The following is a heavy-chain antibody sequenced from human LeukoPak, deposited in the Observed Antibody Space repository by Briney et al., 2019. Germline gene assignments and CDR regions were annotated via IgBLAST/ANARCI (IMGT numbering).Heavy chain of an antibody. D-gene: IGHD5-24*01. CDR3: AREIGPIQLHLWGSAFDY. Sequence: ASVKVSCKASGYTFTGYYMHWVRQAPGQGLEWMGWINPNSGGTNYAQKFQGRVTMTRDTSTSTVYMELSSLRSEDTAVYYCAREIGPIQLHLWGSAFDYWGQGTLVTVSS. J-gene: IGHJ4*02. CDR1: GYTFTGYY. CDR2: INPNSGGT. V-gene: IGHV1-2*02.